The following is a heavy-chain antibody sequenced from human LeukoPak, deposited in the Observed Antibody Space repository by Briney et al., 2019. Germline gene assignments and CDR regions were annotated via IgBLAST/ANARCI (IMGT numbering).Heavy chain of an antibody. D-gene: IGHD3-3*01. CDR2: ISSSSSYI. CDR3: ARDLFGVVIPLTLADY. CDR1: GFTFSHYG. V-gene: IGHV3-21*01. Sequence: PGGTLRLSCAASGFTFSHYGMTWVRQAPGKGLEWVSSISSSSSYIYYADSVKGRFTISRDNAKNSLYLQMNSLRAEDTAVYYCARDLFGVVIPLTLADYWGQGTLVTVSS. J-gene: IGHJ4*02.